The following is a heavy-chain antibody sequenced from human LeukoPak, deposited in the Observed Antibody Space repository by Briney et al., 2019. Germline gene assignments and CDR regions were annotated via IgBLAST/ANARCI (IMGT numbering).Heavy chain of an antibody. CDR1: GGSISSSSYY. CDR3: ARHKRFGVVILYYFDY. Sequence: SETLSLTCTVSGGSISSSSYYWGWIRQPPVKGLEWIGSIYYSGSTYYNPSLKSRVTISVDTSKNQFSLKLSSVTAADTAVYYCARHKRFGVVILYYFDYWGQGTLVTVSS. J-gene: IGHJ4*02. V-gene: IGHV4-39*01. CDR2: IYYSGST. D-gene: IGHD3-3*01.